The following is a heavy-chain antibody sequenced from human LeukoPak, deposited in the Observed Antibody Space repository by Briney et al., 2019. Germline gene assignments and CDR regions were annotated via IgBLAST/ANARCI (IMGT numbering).Heavy chain of an antibody. CDR1: GFSFSTHA. CDR3: VAPRYSGYDLVY. D-gene: IGHD5-12*01. Sequence: PGGSLRLSCSASGFSFSTHALHWVRQAPGKGLGYVSAISNDGSSTYYVDSVKGRFSISKDNFKNTVYLQMSSLRAEDTAVYYCVAPRYSGYDLVYWGQGTLVTVSS. V-gene: IGHV3-64D*06. J-gene: IGHJ4*02. CDR2: ISNDGSST.